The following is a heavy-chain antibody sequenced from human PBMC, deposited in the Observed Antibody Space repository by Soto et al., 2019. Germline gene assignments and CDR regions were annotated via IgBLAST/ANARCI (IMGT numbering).Heavy chain of an antibody. CDR3: AKNLEQKLPKPYYSYGMDV. J-gene: IGHJ6*02. CDR2: ISTYNGDT. Sequence: ASVKVSCKASGYAFTRHAISWVRQAPGQGLEWMGWISTYNGDTKYAPKFQGRVTMTTDTSTSTAYMELSSLRSEDTAVYYCAKNLEQKLPKPYYSYGMDVWGQGTPV. CDR1: GYAFTRHA. D-gene: IGHD6-13*01. V-gene: IGHV1-18*04.